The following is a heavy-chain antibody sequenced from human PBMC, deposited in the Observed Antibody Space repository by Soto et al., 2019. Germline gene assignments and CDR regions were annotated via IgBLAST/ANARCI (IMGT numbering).Heavy chain of an antibody. CDR1: GYTFTDYF. D-gene: IGHD2-2*01. V-gene: IGHV1-2*02. CDR3: ARDTKIPANAIHDGR. CDR2: INPNSGGT. Sequence: VEMVQSGAEVKKPGASVRVSCKASGYTFTDYFIHWVRQAPGQGLEWMGWINPNSGGTNYAQQFQGRVTMTRYTSITTVYLDLSRLRSDDTATYYCARDTKIPANAIHDGRWGQGTLVTVSS. J-gene: IGHJ4*02.